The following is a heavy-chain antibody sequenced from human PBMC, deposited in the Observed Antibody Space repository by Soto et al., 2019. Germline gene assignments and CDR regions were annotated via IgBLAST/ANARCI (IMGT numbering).Heavy chain of an antibody. CDR2: VNSDGSST. Sequence: EVQPVESGGGLVQPGGSLRLSCEASGFTFSTFWMHWVRQAPGKGLVWVSRVNSDGSSTNYADSVKGRVTISRDNAKNTLYLQLNSLRPEDTAVYYCARDFEYWGQGTLGTVSS. CDR1: GFTFSTFW. J-gene: IGHJ4*02. CDR3: ARDFEY. V-gene: IGHV3-74*01.